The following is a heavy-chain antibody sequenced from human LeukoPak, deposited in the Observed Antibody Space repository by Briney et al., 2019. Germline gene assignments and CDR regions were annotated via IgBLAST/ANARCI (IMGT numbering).Heavy chain of an antibody. J-gene: IGHJ4*02. CDR1: GFTFSTYD. CDR2: ISYDGSNK. CDR3: ARGPRYSSGWYSDY. D-gene: IGHD6-19*01. V-gene: IGHV3-30*03. Sequence: GGSLRLSCAASGFTFSTYDMHWVRQAPGKGLQWVALISYDGSNKYYADSVRGRFTISRDNSKNTLYLQMDSLRAEDTAMYYCARGPRYSSGWYSDYWGQGTLVTVSS.